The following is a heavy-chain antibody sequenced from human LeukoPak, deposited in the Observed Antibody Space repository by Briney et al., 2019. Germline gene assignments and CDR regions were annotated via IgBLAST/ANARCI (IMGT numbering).Heavy chain of an antibody. V-gene: IGHV4-30-4*08. CDR2: IYYSGST. D-gene: IGHD3-10*01. J-gene: IGHJ4*02. Sequence: SETLSLTCTVSGVSISSGDYYWSWIRQPPGKGLEWIGYIYYSGSTYYNPSLKSRVTISVDTSKNQFSLKLSSVTAADTAVYYCARGRRNVLLWFGELIWGQGTLVTVSS. CDR1: GVSISSGDYY. CDR3: ARGRRNVLLWFGELI.